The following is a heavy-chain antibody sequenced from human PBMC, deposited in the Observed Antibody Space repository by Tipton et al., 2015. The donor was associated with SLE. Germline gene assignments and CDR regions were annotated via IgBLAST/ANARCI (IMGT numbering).Heavy chain of an antibody. CDR2: ISGSGDNT. Sequence: GSLRLSCAASGFTFNTYAMSWVRQAPGKGLEWVSGISGSGDNTLYADSVKGRFTISRDNSKNTLYLQMNSLRAEDTAVYYCAREVAGTGFDYWGQGTLVTVSS. CDR3: AREVAGTGFDY. J-gene: IGHJ4*02. CDR1: GFTFNTYA. V-gene: IGHV3-23*01. D-gene: IGHD6-19*01.